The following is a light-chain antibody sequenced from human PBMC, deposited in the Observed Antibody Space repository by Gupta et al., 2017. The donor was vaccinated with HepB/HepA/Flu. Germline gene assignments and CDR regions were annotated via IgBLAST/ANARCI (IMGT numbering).Light chain of an antibody. CDR1: QDINNY. CDR2: AAS. J-gene: IGKJ1*01. CDR3: QQENNYPLT. V-gene: IGKV1-16*01. Sequence: DTQLTQSPSSVSASVGDRVIITCRASQDINNYLAWFQQKPGEAPKSLIYAASSLKSGVPSRFSGSGSGTEFTLTISSLQPEDFGTYYCQQENNYPLTFGQGTQVEIK.